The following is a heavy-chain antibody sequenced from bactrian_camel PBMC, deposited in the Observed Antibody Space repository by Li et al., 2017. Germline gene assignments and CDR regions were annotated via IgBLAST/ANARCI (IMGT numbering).Heavy chain of an antibody. CDR1: GYTYSSNC. J-gene: IGHJ4*01. CDR2: ISDDGTDT. D-gene: IGHD7*01. CDR3: GTWTDLDV. Sequence: VQLVESGGGSEQAGGSLRLSCAASGYTYSSNCMGWFRQAPGKGLDWVSTISDDGTDTYYSDSVKGRFTISRDNAKNTVYLQIDSLKSEDTALYYCGTWTDLDVWGQGTQVTVS. V-gene: IGHV3S6*01.